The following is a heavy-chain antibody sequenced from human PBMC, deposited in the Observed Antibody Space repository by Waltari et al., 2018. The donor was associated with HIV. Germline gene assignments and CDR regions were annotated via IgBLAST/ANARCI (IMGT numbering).Heavy chain of an antibody. D-gene: IGHD6-13*01. CDR1: GYSFTSYW. V-gene: IGHV5-51*01. CDR2: ISPVDSDT. Sequence: EVQLVQSGAEVKKPGESLKISCKGSGYSFTSYWIGWVSQMPGKGLEWMGIISPVDSDTRYSPSFQGQVTISADKSIRTAYLQWSSLKASDTAMYYCARSRQLAHDAFDIWGQGTMVTVSS. CDR3: ARSRQLAHDAFDI. J-gene: IGHJ3*02.